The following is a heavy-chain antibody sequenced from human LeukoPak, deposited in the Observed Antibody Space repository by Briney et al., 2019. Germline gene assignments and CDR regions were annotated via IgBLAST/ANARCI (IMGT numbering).Heavy chain of an antibody. CDR2: IKKDGSEK. Sequence: QPGGSLRLSCAASGFTFSSHWMSWVRQAPGKGLEWVANIKKDGSEKYYVDAVKGRFTISRDNAKTSLYLQMNSLRAEDTAVYYCARDLSGIAGYTYGRGIDYRGQGTLVTVSS. J-gene: IGHJ4*02. CDR1: GFTFSSHW. V-gene: IGHV3-7*01. CDR3: ARDLSGIAGYTYGRGIDY. D-gene: IGHD5-18*01.